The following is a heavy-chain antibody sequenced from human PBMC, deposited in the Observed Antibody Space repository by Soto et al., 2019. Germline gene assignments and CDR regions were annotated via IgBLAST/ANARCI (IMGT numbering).Heavy chain of an antibody. D-gene: IGHD5-18*01. CDR2: ISSSSSYT. Sequence: QVQLVESGGGLVKPGGSLRLSCAASGFTFSDYYMSWIRQAPGKGLEWVSYISSSSSYTNYADSVKGRFTISRDNAKNSLYLQMNSLRAADTAVYYCARYGYSDEYYYYYYGMDVWGQGTTVTVSS. CDR1: GFTFSDYY. V-gene: IGHV3-11*06. CDR3: ARYGYSDEYYYYYYGMDV. J-gene: IGHJ6*02.